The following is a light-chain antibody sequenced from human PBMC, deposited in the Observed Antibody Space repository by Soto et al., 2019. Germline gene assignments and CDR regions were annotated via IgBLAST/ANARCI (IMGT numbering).Light chain of an antibody. V-gene: IGKV3-20*01. Sequence: EIVLTQSPGTLSLSPGERATLSCRASQRLSVTYIAWYQQQPGQAPRLLVQGASRRATGVPDRFSASGSGTDFTLNISRLEPEDFAVYYCQQYGLLPPCTFGQGTKVDIK. J-gene: IGKJ1*01. CDR1: QRLSVTY. CDR3: QQYGLLPPCT. CDR2: GAS.